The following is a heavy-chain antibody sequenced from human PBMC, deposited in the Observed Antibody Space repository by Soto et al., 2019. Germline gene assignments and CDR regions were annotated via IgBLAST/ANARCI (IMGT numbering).Heavy chain of an antibody. CDR1: GGTFSKYK. J-gene: IGHJ6*02. Sequence: QVQLVQSGAEVKKPGSSVRVSCKASGGTFSKYKITWVRQAPGQGLEWMGGIIPVFGTANYAQKFQGRVTITEDESTSTTYMEVSSLRSDDTAVYYCARDCSGGGCFSDPHFYYGMDVWGQGTTVTVSS. D-gene: IGHD2-15*01. CDR2: IIPVFGTA. CDR3: ARDCSGGGCFSDPHFYYGMDV. V-gene: IGHV1-69*12.